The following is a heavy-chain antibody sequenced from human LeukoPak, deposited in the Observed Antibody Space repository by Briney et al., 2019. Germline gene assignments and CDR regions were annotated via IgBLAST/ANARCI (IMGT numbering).Heavy chain of an antibody. D-gene: IGHD6-13*01. J-gene: IGHJ6*02. CDR3: ARDRGIAAVGWRGMDV. CDR1: GFTVSNNY. Sequence: GGSLRLSCVASGFTVSNNYMSWVRQAPGKGLEWVSIMYSGNYIYYADSVKGRFTISRDNSKNTLFLQMNSLRAEDTAVYYCARDRGIAAVGWRGMDVWGQGTTVTGSS. CDR2: MYSGNYI. V-gene: IGHV3-66*01.